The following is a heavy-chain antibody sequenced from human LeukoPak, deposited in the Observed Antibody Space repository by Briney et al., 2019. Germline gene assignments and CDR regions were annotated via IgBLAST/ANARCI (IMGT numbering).Heavy chain of an antibody. J-gene: IGHJ5*02. CDR3: ARHTLVTAISTYNWFDP. Sequence: SETLSLTCTVSGGSIRTNLSYCGWIRQSPGKGLEWIGSMFHSGNTFYNPSLKSRVTISADASKNQFSLQLSSVTAADTAVYYCARHTLVTAISTYNWFDPWGQGILVTVPS. CDR2: MFHSGNT. V-gene: IGHV4-39*01. CDR1: GGSIRTNLSY. D-gene: IGHD2-21*02.